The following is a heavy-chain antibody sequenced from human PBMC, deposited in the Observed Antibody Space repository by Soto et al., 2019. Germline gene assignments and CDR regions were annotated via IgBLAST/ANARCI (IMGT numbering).Heavy chain of an antibody. CDR1: GGSFSGYY. D-gene: IGHD2-21*02. CDR3: ARLYDGGNSGAFDY. V-gene: IGHV4-34*01. J-gene: IGHJ4*02. Sequence: PSETLSLTCAVYGGSFSGYYWSWIRQPPGKGLEWIGEINHSGSTNYNPSLKSRVTISVDTSKNQFSLKLSSVTAADTAVYYCARLYDGGNSGAFDYWGQGTLVTVSS. CDR2: INHSGST.